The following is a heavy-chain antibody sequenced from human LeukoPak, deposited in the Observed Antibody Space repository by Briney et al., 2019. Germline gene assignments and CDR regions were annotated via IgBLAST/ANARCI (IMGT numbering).Heavy chain of an antibody. CDR1: GFTFSSYA. Sequence: GGSLRLSCAASGFTFSSYAMSWVRQAPGKGLEWASAISGSGGSTYYADSVKGRFTISRDNSKNTLYLQMNSLRAEDTAVYYCAKPDYDILTGYYTAFDYWGQGTLVTVSS. CDR3: AKPDYDILTGYYTAFDY. CDR2: ISGSGGST. J-gene: IGHJ4*02. V-gene: IGHV3-23*01. D-gene: IGHD3-9*01.